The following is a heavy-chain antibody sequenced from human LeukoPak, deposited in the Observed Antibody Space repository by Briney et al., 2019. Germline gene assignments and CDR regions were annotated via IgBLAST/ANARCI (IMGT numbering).Heavy chain of an antibody. CDR3: ARDGNSGYYYVDY. CDR2: INPSGDST. CDR1: GYTFSGHY. D-gene: IGHD3-22*01. J-gene: IGHJ4*02. Sequence: ASVKVSCKASGYTFSGHYMHWVRQAPGQGLEWMGTINPSGDSTNYAQKFQGRVTMTRDMSTSTVYMKLSSLRSEDTAVYYCARDGNSGYYYVDYWGQGTLVTVSS. V-gene: IGHV1-46*01.